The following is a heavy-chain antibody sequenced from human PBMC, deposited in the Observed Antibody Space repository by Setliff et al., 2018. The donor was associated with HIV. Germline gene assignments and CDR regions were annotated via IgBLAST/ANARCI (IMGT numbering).Heavy chain of an antibody. Sequence: PGGSLRLSCTASGFTFGDYAMAWVRQAPGKGLDWVAFIRSKAYGGTTEYAASVKDRFTVSRDDSKSIAYLQINSLKTEDTAVYYCTRDKGYAFDIWGQGTMVTVSS. CDR3: TRDKGYAFDI. J-gene: IGHJ3*02. V-gene: IGHV3-49*04. CDR1: GFTFGDYA. CDR2: IRSKAYGGTT. D-gene: IGHD5-18*01.